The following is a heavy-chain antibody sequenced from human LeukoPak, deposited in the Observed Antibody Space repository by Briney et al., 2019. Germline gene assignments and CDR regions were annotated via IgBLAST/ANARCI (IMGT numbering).Heavy chain of an antibody. CDR3: AADSESLTGTKAFDI. J-gene: IGHJ3*02. CDR1: GFTFTSSA. D-gene: IGHD1-7*01. V-gene: IGHV1-58*01. Sequence: SVKVSCKASGFTFTSSAVQWVRQARGQRLEWIGWIVVGSGNTNYAQKFQERVTITRDMSTSTAYMELSSLRSEDTAVYYCAADSESLTGTKAFDIWGQGTMVTVSS. CDR2: IVVGSGNT.